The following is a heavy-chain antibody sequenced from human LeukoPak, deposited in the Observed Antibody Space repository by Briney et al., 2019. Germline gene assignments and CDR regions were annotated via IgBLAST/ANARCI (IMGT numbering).Heavy chain of an antibody. V-gene: IGHV6-1*01. Sequence: PSQTLSLTCVVSGDSVSSKNGAWNWIRQSPSRGLEWLGRTCYRSKWYNDYAASVKSRITINPDTSKNQFSLQLNSVTPEDTAVYYCARLAAGTGDIDIWGQGTLVTVSS. CDR2: TCYRSKWYN. D-gene: IGHD6-13*01. CDR1: GDSVSSKNGA. J-gene: IGHJ4*02. CDR3: ARLAAGTGDIDI.